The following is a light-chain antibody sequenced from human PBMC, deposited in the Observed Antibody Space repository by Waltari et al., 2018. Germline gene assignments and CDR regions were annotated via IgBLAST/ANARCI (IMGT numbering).Light chain of an antibody. V-gene: IGKV3-11*01. Sequence: EIVLTQSPATLSLSPGERATLSCRASQSVYNYLAWYQQKPGQAPRLLIYDSSNRATGIPGGFSGSGSGTDFTLTSSSLEPEDFAVYYCQQRSHWPRTFGPGTKVDIK. CDR3: QQRSHWPRT. CDR1: QSVYNY. J-gene: IGKJ3*01. CDR2: DSS.